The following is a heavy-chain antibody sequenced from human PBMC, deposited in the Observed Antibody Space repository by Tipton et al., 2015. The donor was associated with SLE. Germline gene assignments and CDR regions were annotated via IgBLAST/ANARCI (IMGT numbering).Heavy chain of an antibody. J-gene: IGHJ6*03. CDR2: INTSGTT. Sequence: TLSLTCSVSGGSVSSGFYYWSWIRQPAGKGLEWIGRINTSGTTNYNPSLKSRVTISLDTSRNHFSLRLSSVTAAGTAVYYCARPHCSGRDYYYYMDVWGNGTPVTVSS. D-gene: IGHD6-19*01. V-gene: IGHV4-61*02. CDR3: ARPHCSGRDYYYYMDV. CDR1: GGSVSSGFYY.